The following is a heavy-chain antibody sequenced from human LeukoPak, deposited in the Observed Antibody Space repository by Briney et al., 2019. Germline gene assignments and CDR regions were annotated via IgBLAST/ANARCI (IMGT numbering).Heavy chain of an antibody. CDR1: GFTFSSFP. D-gene: IGHD4-11*01. CDR2: IGGRGGST. CDR3: TKDGTDYSSFDY. Sequence: GGSLRLSCEASGFTFSSFPMHWVRQAPGKGLEWVSAIGGRGGSTYSADSVEGRFTISRDNSKNTLYLQMNSLRAEDTAVYYCTKDGTDYSSFDYWGQGTLVTVSS. J-gene: IGHJ4*02. V-gene: IGHV3-23*01.